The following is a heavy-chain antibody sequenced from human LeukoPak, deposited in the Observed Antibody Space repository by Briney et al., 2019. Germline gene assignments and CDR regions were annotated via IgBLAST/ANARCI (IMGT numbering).Heavy chain of an antibody. CDR3: ATSVPVRYFDWHDWFDP. CDR1: GGSISSYY. D-gene: IGHD3-9*01. CDR2: IYYSGST. Sequence: SETLSLTCTVSGGSISSYYWSWIRQPPGKGLEWIGYIYYSGSTNYNPSLKSRVTISVDTSKNQFSLKLSSVTAADTAVYYCATSVPVRYFDWHDWFDPWGQGTLVTVSS. V-gene: IGHV4-59*12. J-gene: IGHJ5*02.